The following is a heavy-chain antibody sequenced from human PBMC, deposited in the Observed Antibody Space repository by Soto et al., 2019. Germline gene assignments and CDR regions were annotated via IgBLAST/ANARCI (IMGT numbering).Heavy chain of an antibody. Sequence: QVQLVQSRAEVKKPGSSVKVSCKASGGTFSSYAISWVRQAPGQGLEWMGGIIPIFGTANYAQKFQGRVTITADESESTAYMELSSLRSDDTAVYYCARPRPHYYGSGRNYYGMDVWGQGTTVTVSS. CDR3: ARPRPHYYGSGRNYYGMDV. J-gene: IGHJ6*02. CDR2: IIPIFGTA. CDR1: GGTFSSYA. V-gene: IGHV1-69*01. D-gene: IGHD3-10*01.